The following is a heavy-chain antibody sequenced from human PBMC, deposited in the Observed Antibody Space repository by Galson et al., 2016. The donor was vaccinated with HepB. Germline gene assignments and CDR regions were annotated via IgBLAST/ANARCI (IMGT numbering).Heavy chain of an antibody. J-gene: IGHJ3*02. Sequence: SLRLSCAASGLTFRSYAFSWLRQAPGKGLEWVSVSASGDITYYAHSVKGRFTISRDKSNNTLFLNMISLRAEDTASYYCASHLGGSSLDPFDIWGRGTMVTVSS. CDR1: GLTFRSYA. V-gene: IGHV3-23*01. D-gene: IGHD3-16*01. CDR2: SASGDIT. CDR3: ASHLGGSSLDPFDI.